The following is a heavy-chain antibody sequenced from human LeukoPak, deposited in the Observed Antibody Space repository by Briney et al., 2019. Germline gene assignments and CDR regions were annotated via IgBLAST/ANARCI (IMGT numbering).Heavy chain of an antibody. CDR2: ISWNSGSI. J-gene: IGHJ4*02. CDR3: AKASERYSSSWFDY. V-gene: IGHV3-9*01. D-gene: IGHD6-13*01. CDR1: GFTFDDYA. Sequence: PGGSLRLSCAASGFTFDDYAMHWVRQAPGKGLERVSGISWNSGSIGYADSVKGRFTISRDNAKNSLYLQMNSLRAEDTALYYCAKASERYSSSWFDYWGQGTLVTVSS.